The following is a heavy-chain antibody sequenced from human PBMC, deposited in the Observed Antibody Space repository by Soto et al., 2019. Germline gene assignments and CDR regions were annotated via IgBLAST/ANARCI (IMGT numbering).Heavy chain of an antibody. Sequence: QVQLVQSGAEEKKPGASVKVSCKASGYTFTSYAIHWVRQAPGQRLEWMGWINAGNGNTKYSQKFQGRVTITRDTSARTAYRELSSLKSEDTAVYYCARGDWCLFDHRGQGTLVTVSS. J-gene: IGHJ4*02. D-gene: IGHD2-8*02. CDR3: ARGDWCLFDH. V-gene: IGHV1-3*05. CDR2: INAGNGNT. CDR1: GYTFTSYA.